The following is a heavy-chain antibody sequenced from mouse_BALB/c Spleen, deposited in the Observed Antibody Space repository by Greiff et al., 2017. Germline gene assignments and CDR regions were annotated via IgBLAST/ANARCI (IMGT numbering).Heavy chain of an antibody. CDR1: GDSITSGY. D-gene: IGHD2-1*01. Sequence: EVQLQQSGPSLVKPSQTLSLTCSVTGDSITSGYWNWIRKFPGNKLEYMGYISYSGSTYYHPSLKSRIAITRDTSTNQYYLQLNSVTTEDTATYYCARSGYGNYEGWLAGGGEGGLVGVGAESESFGEGGA. CDR2: ISYSGST. V-gene: IGHV3-8*02. CDR3: ARSGYGNYEGWLAGGGEGGLVGVGAESESFGE. J-gene: IGHJ1*01.